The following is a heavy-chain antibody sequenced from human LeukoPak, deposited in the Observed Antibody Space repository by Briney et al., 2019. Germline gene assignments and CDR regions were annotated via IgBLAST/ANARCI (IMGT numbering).Heavy chain of an antibody. Sequence: GGTLRLSCATSGFTFSDHALHWVRQAPGKGLQYVSAISRNGTRTFYADSVRDRLTISRDNSTKTLYLQMGSLRVEDMGVYYCVRDSFYSGYDRGFGYWGQGTLVTVSS. CDR2: ISRNGTRT. J-gene: IGHJ4*02. CDR1: GFTFSDHA. V-gene: IGHV3-64*02. D-gene: IGHD5-12*01. CDR3: VRDSFYSGYDRGFGY.